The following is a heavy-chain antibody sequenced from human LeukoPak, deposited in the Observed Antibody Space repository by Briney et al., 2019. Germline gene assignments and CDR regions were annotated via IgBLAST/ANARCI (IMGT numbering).Heavy chain of an antibody. CDR1: GFTFSSYG. D-gene: IGHD5-12*01. Sequence: GGSLRLSCAASGFTFSSYGMHWVRQAPGKGLEWVAVISYDGSNKYYADSVKGRFTISRDNSKNTLYLQMNSLRAEDTAVYYCAKGDGYDSPLPGVLDYWGQGTLVTVSS. CDR2: ISYDGSNK. CDR3: AKGDGYDSPLPGVLDY. V-gene: IGHV3-30*18. J-gene: IGHJ4*02.